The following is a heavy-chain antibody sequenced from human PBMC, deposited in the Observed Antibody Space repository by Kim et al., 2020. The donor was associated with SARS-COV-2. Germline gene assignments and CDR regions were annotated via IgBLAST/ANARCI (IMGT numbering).Heavy chain of an antibody. CDR3: ARXCXRILXPAADXXDY. V-gene: IGHV3-30*01. Sequence: VXGRFTISRDXYKNTLYLQMNSLRAEDTAVYYCARXCXRILXPAADXXDYWGQGTLVTVSS. J-gene: IGHJ4*02. D-gene: IGHD6-13*01.